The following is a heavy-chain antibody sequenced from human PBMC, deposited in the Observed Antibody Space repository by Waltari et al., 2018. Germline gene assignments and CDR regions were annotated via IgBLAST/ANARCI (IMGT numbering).Heavy chain of an antibody. J-gene: IGHJ4*02. CDR3: ARDLPHYYDSSGYQG. Sequence: QVQLVQSGAEVKKPGSSVKVSCKASGGTFSSYALSWGRQAPGQGLEWMGGIIPIFGTANYAQKFQGRVTITADESTSTAYMELSSLRSEDTAVYYCARDLPHYYDSSGYQGWGQGTLVTVSS. CDR2: IIPIFGTA. V-gene: IGHV1-69*01. CDR1: GGTFSSYA. D-gene: IGHD3-22*01.